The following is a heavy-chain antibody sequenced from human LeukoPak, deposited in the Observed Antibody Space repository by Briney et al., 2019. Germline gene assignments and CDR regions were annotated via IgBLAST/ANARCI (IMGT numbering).Heavy chain of an antibody. Sequence: GGSLRLSCAASGFTFSSYAMSWVRHAQGKGLEWVSAISGSGGSTYYADSVKGRFTISRDNSKNTLYLQMNSLRAEDPAVYYCAIGAAAGIRWYFDLWGHGTLVTVSS. CDR2: ISGSGGST. CDR1: GFTFSSYA. V-gene: IGHV3-23*01. CDR3: AIGAAAGIRWYFDL. D-gene: IGHD6-13*01. J-gene: IGHJ2*01.